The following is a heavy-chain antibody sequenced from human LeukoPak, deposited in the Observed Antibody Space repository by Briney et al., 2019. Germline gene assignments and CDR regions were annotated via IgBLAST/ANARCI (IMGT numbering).Heavy chain of an antibody. V-gene: IGHV3-30*18. CDR2: ISYDGSNK. CDR3: AKDAGYSYATQTPPWYFDL. CDR1: GFTFSNYG. J-gene: IGHJ2*01. Sequence: GGSLRLSCAASGFTFSNYGMHWVRQAPGKGLEGVAVISYDGSNKYYADSVKGRFAISRDNSMNTLYLQMNSLRPEDTAVYYCAKDAGYSYATQTPPWYFDLWGRGTLVTVSS. D-gene: IGHD5-18*01.